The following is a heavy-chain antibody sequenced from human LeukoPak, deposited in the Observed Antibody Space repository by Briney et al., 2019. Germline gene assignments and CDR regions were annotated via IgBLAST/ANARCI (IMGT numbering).Heavy chain of an antibody. CDR1: VFTLSSYR. D-gene: IGHD3-22*01. J-gene: IGHJ4*02. CDR2: ISYDGSNK. CDR3: ARKMMSYYDSSGYPMPPDY. Sequence: PGRCLRLSCAASVFTLSSYRMHWVRQARCKGREWVAVISYDGSNKYYEDSVKGRFTISRDNSKNTLYLQMNSLRAEDTAVYYCARKMMSYYDSSGYPMPPDYWGQGTLVTVSS. V-gene: IGHV3-30*03.